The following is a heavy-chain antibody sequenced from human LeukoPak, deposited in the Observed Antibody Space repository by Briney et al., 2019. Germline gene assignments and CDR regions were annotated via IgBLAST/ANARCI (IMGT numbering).Heavy chain of an antibody. J-gene: IGHJ6*02. D-gene: IGHD6-13*01. Sequence: ASVKVSCKASGYTFTSYYMHWVRQAPGQGLEWMGWINPNSGGTNYAQKFQGRVTMTRDTSISTAYMELSRLRSDDTAVYYCARDLGSSWRNYYYYGMDVWGQGTTVTVSS. V-gene: IGHV1-2*02. CDR1: GYTFTSYY. CDR2: INPNSGGT. CDR3: ARDLGSSWRNYYYYGMDV.